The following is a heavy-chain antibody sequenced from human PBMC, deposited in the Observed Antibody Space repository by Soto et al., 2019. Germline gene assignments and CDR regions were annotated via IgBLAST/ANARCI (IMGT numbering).Heavy chain of an antibody. Sequence: PGGSLRLSCAASGFNFKNYAMTWVRQTPGKGLQWVSGIDVGGSSTYYADSVKGRFTMSRDNSKNTLYLQMHSLRAEDTAIYYCAKCPSSGPGGWFDPWGQGTLVTVSS. CDR3: AKCPSSGPGGWFDP. D-gene: IGHD3-16*01. J-gene: IGHJ5*02. V-gene: IGHV3-23*01. CDR1: GFNFKNYA. CDR2: IDVGGSST.